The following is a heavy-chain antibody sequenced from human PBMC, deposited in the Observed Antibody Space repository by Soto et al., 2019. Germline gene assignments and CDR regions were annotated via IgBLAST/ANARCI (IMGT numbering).Heavy chain of an antibody. V-gene: IGHV4-59*01. J-gene: IGHJ4*02. CDR2: IYYSGST. CDR3: ARDILHYGVDY. Sequence: SETLSLTCTVAGGSIGSYYWRRIRQPPGKGLEWIGYIYYSGSTNYNPSLKSRVTISVDTSKNQFSLKLSSVTAADTAVYYCARDILHYGVDYWGQGTLVTVSS. CDR1: GGSIGSYY. D-gene: IGHD4-17*01.